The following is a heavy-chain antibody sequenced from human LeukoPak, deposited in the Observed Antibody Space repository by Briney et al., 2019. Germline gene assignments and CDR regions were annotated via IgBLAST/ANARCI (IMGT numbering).Heavy chain of an antibody. CDR3: ARGRQHIVVVTAFDY. V-gene: IGHV1-69*01. J-gene: IGHJ4*02. CDR2: IIPIFGTA. CDR1: GGTFSSYA. Sequence: SVKVSCKASGGTFSSYAISRVRQAPGQGLEWMGGIIPIFGTANYAQKFQGRVTITADESTSTAYMELSSLRSEDTAVYYCARGRQHIVVVTAFDYWGQGTPVTVSS. D-gene: IGHD2-21*02.